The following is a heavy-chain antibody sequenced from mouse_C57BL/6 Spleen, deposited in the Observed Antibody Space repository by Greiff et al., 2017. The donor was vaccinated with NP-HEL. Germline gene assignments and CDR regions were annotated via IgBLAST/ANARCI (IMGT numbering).Heavy chain of an antibody. V-gene: IGHV1-50*01. D-gene: IGHD1-1*01. CDR2: IDPSDSYT. CDR1: GYTFTSYW. Sequence: VQLQQPGAELVKPGASVKLSCKASGYTFTSYWMQWVKQRPGQGLEWIGEIDPSDSYTNYNQKFKGKATLTVDTSSSTAYMQLSSLTSEDSAVYYCARKDDYYGSSYWYFDVWGTGTTVTVSS. J-gene: IGHJ1*03. CDR3: ARKDDYYGSSYWYFDV.